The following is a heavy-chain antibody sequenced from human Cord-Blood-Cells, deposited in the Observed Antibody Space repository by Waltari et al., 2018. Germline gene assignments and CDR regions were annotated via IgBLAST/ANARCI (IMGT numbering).Heavy chain of an antibody. CDR2: IYYSGST. Sequence: QVQLQESGPGLVKPSETLSLPCTVSGGSISSPYWSWIRPPPGKGLEWIGYIYYSGSTNYNPSLKSRVTISVDTSKNQFSLKLSSVTAADTAVYYCARDASYDILTGYYDYWGQGTLVTVSS. D-gene: IGHD3-9*01. V-gene: IGHV4-59*11. CDR3: ARDASYDILTGYYDY. J-gene: IGHJ4*02. CDR1: GGSISSPY.